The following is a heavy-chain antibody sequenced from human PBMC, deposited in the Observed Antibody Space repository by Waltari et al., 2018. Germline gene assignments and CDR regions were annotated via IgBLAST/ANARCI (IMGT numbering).Heavy chain of an antibody. D-gene: IGHD3-22*01. J-gene: IGHJ6*02. CDR2: IHNDGSRT. CDR1: GFSFSTYG. V-gene: IGHV3-23*03. CDR3: VKGIWTSAASYYAGLDV. Sequence: EVQVLESGGDLVQPGGSLRLSCAASGFSFSTYGMRWFRQGPGKGLEWVSGIHNDGSRTYYVDSVKGRFTISRDNSKNTMSLQMNSLRAEDTAIYYCVKGIWTSAASYYAGLDVWGQGTTVTVSS.